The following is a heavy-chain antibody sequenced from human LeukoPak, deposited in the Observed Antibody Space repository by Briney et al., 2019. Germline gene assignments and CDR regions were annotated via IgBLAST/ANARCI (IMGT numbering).Heavy chain of an antibody. CDR1: GFTFSSYA. J-gene: IGHJ6*02. CDR3: AKNSPGLRYFDWLSFYYYYGMDV. CDR2: ISGSGGST. V-gene: IGHV3-23*01. Sequence: GGSLRLSCAASGFTFSSYAMSWVRQAPGKGLEWVSAISGSGGSTYYADSVKGRFTISRDNSKNTLYLQMNSLRAEDTAVYYCAKNSPGLRYFDWLSFYYYYGMDVWGQGTTVTVSS. D-gene: IGHD3-9*01.